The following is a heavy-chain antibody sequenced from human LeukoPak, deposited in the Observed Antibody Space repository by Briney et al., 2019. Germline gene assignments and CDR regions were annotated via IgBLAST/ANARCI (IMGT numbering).Heavy chain of an antibody. CDR1: GFXFSSYA. CDR2: ICGSGGST. V-gene: IGHV3-23*01. Sequence: GGSLRLSCGASGFXFSSYAMSWVRQAPGKGLEWVSAICGSGGSTYYADSVKGRFTISRDNSKNTLYLQMNSLRAEDTAVYYCAKTRARVVGNNWFDPWGQGTLVTVSS. D-gene: IGHD2-15*01. CDR3: AKTRARVVGNNWFDP. J-gene: IGHJ5*02.